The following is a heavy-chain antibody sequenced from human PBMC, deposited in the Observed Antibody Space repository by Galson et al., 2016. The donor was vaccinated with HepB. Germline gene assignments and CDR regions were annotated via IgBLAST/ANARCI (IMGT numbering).Heavy chain of an antibody. CDR1: GFTSTNYA. V-gene: IGHV3-33*01. J-gene: IGHJ4*02. CDR2: IWFDGDKK. D-gene: IGHD3-16*02. Sequence: SLRLSCAASGFTSTNYAMHWVRQAPGKGLEWVAVIWFDGDKKYYLDSVKGRFTISRDNSKNTLYLQMNSLRAGDTAVYYCASLGKGLYDWGSDRSADYWGQGTLVTVSS. CDR3: ASLGKGLYDWGSDRSADY.